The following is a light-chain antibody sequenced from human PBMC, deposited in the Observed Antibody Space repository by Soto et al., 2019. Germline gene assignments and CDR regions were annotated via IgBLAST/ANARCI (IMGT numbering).Light chain of an antibody. CDR2: DAS. V-gene: IGKV3-15*01. Sequence: EIVMTQSPATLSVSPGERATLSCRASQNVRSNLACYQQKPGQAPRLLMYDASTRATGIPARFSGSGSGTEFTLTISSLQSEDFAVYYCQQYHNWPITFGQGTRLEIK. CDR3: QQYHNWPIT. J-gene: IGKJ5*01. CDR1: QNVRSN.